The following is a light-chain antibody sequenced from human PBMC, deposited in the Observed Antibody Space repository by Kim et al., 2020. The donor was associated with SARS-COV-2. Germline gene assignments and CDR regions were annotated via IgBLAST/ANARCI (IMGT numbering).Light chain of an antibody. CDR2: KAS. V-gene: IGKV1-5*03. Sequence: SASVGDRVTITCRASQYISTWLAWYQQKPGKAPKLLIYKASNLESGVPSRFSGSGSGTEFTLTISSLQPDDFATYYCQQYANYWAFGQGTKVDIK. J-gene: IGKJ1*01. CDR1: QYISTW. CDR3: QQYANYWA.